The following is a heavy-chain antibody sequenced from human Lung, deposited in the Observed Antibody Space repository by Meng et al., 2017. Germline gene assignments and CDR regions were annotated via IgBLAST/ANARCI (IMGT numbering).Heavy chain of an antibody. CDR1: GFTLTDHW. D-gene: IGHD1-1*01. CDR3: TNDRLNH. J-gene: IGHJ1*01. Sequence: ELQLVESGGGLVQPGGSLRLSCAASGFTLTDHWMHWVRQGPGKGLVWVSRINRDGTKPTYADSVKGRFTISRDNAKNTLYLQMNNLRAEDTAFYYCTNDRLNHWGQGALVTVSS. CDR2: INRDGTKP. V-gene: IGHV3-74*01.